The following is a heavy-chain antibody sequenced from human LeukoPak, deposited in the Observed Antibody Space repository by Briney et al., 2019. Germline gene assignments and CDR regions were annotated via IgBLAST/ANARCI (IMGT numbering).Heavy chain of an antibody. CDR3: ARDMAPDTAMVSLDY. V-gene: IGHV1-69*13. CDR1: GGTFSSYA. D-gene: IGHD5-18*01. Sequence: GASVKVSCKASGGTFSSYAISWVRQAPGQGLEWMGGIIPIFGTANYAQKFQGRVTITADESTSTAYMELSSLRSEDTAVYYCARDMAPDTAMVSLDYWGQGTLVTVSS. CDR2: IIPIFGTA. J-gene: IGHJ4*02.